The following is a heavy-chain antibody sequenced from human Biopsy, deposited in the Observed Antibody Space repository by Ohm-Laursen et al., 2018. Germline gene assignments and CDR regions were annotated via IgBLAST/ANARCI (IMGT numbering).Heavy chain of an antibody. V-gene: IGHV3-33*01. CDR3: ARDPIVGSKADGMDV. J-gene: IGHJ6*02. D-gene: IGHD1-26*01. Sequence: SLRLSCTASGFTFSVYAMHWVRQAPGKGLEWVAIIWYDGSSEYYADSVKGRFTISRDSSKNTVYLEMNSLRAEDTAVYFCARDPIVGSKADGMDVWGQGTTVTVSS. CDR1: GFTFSVYA. CDR2: IWYDGSSE.